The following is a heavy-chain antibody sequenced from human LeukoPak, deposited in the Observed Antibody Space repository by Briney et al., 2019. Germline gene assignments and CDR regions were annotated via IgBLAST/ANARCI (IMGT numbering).Heavy chain of an antibody. CDR1: GFTFSSYG. CDR2: IWYDGSNK. V-gene: IGHV3-33*06. D-gene: IGHD6-19*01. J-gene: IGHJ4*02. Sequence: GRSLRLSCAATGFTFSSYGMHWVRQAPGKGLERVEVIWYDGSNKNYADSVKGRFTISRDNSKNTLYLQMNRLRVEDTAVYYCAKDPHQRIAVAGYFDYWGQGTLVTVSS. CDR3: AKDPHQRIAVAGYFDY.